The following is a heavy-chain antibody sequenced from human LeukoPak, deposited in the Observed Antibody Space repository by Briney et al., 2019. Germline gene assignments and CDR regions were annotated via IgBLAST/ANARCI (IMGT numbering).Heavy chain of an antibody. V-gene: IGHV3-73*01. J-gene: IGHJ4*02. CDR3: TRHVGYSRTLDDY. CDR1: GFTFSGSA. Sequence: GGSLKLSCAASGFTFSGSAMHWVRQASGKGREWVGRIRSKANSYATAYAASVKGRFTISRDDSKNTAYLQMNSLKTEDTAVYYCTRHVGYSRTLDDYWGQGTLVTVSS. D-gene: IGHD6-13*01. CDR2: IRSKANSYAT.